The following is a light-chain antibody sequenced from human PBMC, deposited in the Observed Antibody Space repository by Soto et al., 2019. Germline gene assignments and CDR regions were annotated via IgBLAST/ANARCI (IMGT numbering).Light chain of an antibody. CDR3: QSYERSLSGEV. J-gene: IGLJ2*01. V-gene: IGLV1-40*01. CDR1: SSNIGAGYD. Sequence: QSVLTQPPSVSGAPGQRVTISCTGSSSNIGAGYDVHWYQQLPGTAPKLLIYGNSNRPSGVPDRFSGSKSGTSASLAITGLRAEDGADYYCQSYERSLSGEVFGGGTK. CDR2: GNS.